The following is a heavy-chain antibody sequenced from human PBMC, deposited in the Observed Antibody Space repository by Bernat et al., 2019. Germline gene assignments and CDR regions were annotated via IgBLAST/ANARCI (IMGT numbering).Heavy chain of an antibody. J-gene: IGHJ6*03. CDR3: ARQRTGIVLCHFPDNYYCMAA. Sequence: QVQLVESGGGVVLPGRSLRLSCAASGLSLSTYGMHWVRQAPGKGLEWVALISYDGSNEYYAESVKGRFTISRDNSEKILYLKMKNLRAEDTAVYCCARQRTGIVLCHFPDNYYCMAAWGKGPTATV. D-gene: IGHD2-8*02. CDR1: GLSLSTYG. CDR2: ISYDGSNE. V-gene: IGHV3-33*05.